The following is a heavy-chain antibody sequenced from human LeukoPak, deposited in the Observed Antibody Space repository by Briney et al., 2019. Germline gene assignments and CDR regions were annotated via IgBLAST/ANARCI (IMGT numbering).Heavy chain of an antibody. Sequence: GGSLRLSCADYGFTFSYYAMHWVRQAPGKGLEWVAVISSDGNNKYYADSVKGRFTISRDNSKNTLYLQMDSLRAEDTAVYFCARVDITAASCGVDCYYEYWGQGTLVTVSS. CDR2: ISSDGNNK. D-gene: IGHD2-21*02. CDR1: GFTFSYYA. V-gene: IGHV3-30*04. J-gene: IGHJ4*02. CDR3: ARVDITAASCGVDCYYEY.